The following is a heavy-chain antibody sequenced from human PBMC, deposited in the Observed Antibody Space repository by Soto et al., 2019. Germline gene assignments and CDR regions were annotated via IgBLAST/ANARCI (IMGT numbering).Heavy chain of an antibody. CDR3: ARGRASGSYYLLDY. V-gene: IGHV1-8*01. CDR2: INPNSGNI. J-gene: IGHJ4*02. CDR1: GNTFTSYD. Sequence: RASVKVSCKASGNTFTSYDINWVRQATGHGLEWMGWINPNSGNIGYAQKFQGRVTMTRDTAIRTAYMEVSRLRSDDTAVYYCARGRASGSYYLLDYWGQGTLVTVYS. D-gene: IGHD3-10*01.